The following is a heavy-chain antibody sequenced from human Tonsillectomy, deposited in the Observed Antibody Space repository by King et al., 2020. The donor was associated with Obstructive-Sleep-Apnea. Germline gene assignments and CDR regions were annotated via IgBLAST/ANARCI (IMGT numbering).Heavy chain of an antibody. V-gene: IGHV1-18*04. CDR1: GYTFTSYG. Sequence: VQLVESGAEVKKPGASVKVSCKASGYTFTSYGISWVRQAPGQGLEWMGWISAYNGNTNYAQKLQGRVTMTTDTSTSTAYMELRSLRSDDTAVYYCARPYYDYVWGSYRMGGAFDIWAKGQWSPSLQ. CDR3: ARPYYDYVWGSYRMGGAFDI. J-gene: IGHJ3*02. D-gene: IGHD3-16*02. CDR2: ISAYNGNT.